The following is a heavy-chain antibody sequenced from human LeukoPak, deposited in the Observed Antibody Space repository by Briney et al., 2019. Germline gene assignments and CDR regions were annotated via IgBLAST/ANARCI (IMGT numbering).Heavy chain of an antibody. D-gene: IGHD3-3*01. J-gene: IGHJ4*02. CDR1: GGSISSYY. V-gene: IGHV4-59*01. CDR2: IYYSGST. CDR3: ARDSNFWRAFDY. Sequence: PSETLSLTCTVSGGSISSYYWSWIRQPPGKGLEWIGYIYYSGSTNYNPSLKSRVTISVGTSKNQFSLKLSSVTAADTAVYYCARDSNFWRAFDYWGQGTLVTVSS.